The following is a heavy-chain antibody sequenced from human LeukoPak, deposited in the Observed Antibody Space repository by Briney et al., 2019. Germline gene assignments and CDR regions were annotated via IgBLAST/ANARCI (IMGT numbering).Heavy chain of an antibody. CDR1: GGSISSGSYY. CDR3: ARDSYAGYGSYYFDY. V-gene: IGHV4-61*02. Sequence: PSQTLSLTCTVSGGSISSGSYYWSWIRQPAGKGLEWIGRIYTSGSTNYNPSLKSRVTISVDTSKNQFSLKLSSVTAADTAVYYCARDSYAGYGSYYFDYWGQGTLVTVSS. D-gene: IGHD3-9*01. J-gene: IGHJ4*02. CDR2: IYTSGST.